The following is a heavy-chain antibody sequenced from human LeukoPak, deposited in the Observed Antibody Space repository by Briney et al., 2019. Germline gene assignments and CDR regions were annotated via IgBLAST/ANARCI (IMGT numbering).Heavy chain of an antibody. V-gene: IGHV1-46*01. CDR3: ATMVRGAGEDY. D-gene: IGHD3-10*01. CDR2: INPSGGST. Sequence: ASVKVSCKASGYTFTSYYMHWVRQAPGQGLEWMGIINPSGGSTSYAQKFQGRVTMTRDMSTSTVYMELSSLRSEDTAVYYCATMVRGAGEDYWGQGTLVTVSS. CDR1: GYTFTSYY. J-gene: IGHJ4*02.